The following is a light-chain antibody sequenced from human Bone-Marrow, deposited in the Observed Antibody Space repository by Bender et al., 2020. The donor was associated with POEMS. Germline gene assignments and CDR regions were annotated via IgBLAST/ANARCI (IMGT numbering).Light chain of an antibody. CDR1: NSDIGTFNF. V-gene: IGLV2-8*01. Sequence: HSALTQPPSASGSPGQSLTISCTGTNSDIGTFNFVSWYQHHPGKAPKLLIYDVTRRPSGVPDRFSGSKSGNAASLTISGLQAEDEADYYCQSYDSSLSGSVFGGGTKLTVL. CDR3: QSYDSSLSGSV. CDR2: DVT. J-gene: IGLJ2*01.